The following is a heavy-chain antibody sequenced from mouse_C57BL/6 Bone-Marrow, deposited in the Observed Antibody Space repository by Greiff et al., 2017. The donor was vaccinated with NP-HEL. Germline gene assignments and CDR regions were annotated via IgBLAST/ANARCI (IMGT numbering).Heavy chain of an antibody. CDR2: IYPGGGYT. D-gene: IGHD1-1*01. CDR1: GYTFTNYW. V-gene: IGHV1-63*01. J-gene: IGHJ1*03. CDR3: ARSEYYGTSGWYFDV. Sequence: VQLQQSGAELVRPGTSVKMSCKASGYTFTNYWIGWAKQRPGHGLEWIGDIYPGGGYTYYNEKFKGKATLNADKSSSTAYMQFGSLTSEDSAIYYCARSEYYGTSGWYFDVWGTGTTVTVSS.